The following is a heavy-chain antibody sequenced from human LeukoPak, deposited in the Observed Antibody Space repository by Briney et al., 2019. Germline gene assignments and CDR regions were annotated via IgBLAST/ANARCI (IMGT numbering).Heavy chain of an antibody. V-gene: IGHV3-53*04. CDR3: ARSGNSGYDLESFDY. D-gene: IGHD5-12*01. Sequence: GGSLRLSCAASGSTVSSNYMSWVRQAPGKGLEWVSVIYSGGSTYYADSVKGRFTISRHNSKNTLYLQMNSLRAEDTAVYYCARSGNSGYDLESFDYWGQGTLVTVSS. J-gene: IGHJ4*02. CDR2: IYSGGST. CDR1: GSTVSSNY.